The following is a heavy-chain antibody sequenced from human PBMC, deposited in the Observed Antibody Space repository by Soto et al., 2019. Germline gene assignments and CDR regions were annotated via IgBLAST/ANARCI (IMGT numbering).Heavy chain of an antibody. D-gene: IGHD5-12*01. CDR3: PMGYSAYPVPDY. CDR2: IYYSVNT. J-gene: IGHJ4*02. V-gene: IGHV4-59*11. Sequence: QVQLQESGPGLLKASETLSLTCDVSGGSISSHYWSWIRQPPGKGLEWIGYIYYSVNTKYNPSLKSRLTMSMHASKNHYSLKPRSATAADTAVYYCPMGYSAYPVPDYWGQGTLVAVSS. CDR1: GGSISSHY.